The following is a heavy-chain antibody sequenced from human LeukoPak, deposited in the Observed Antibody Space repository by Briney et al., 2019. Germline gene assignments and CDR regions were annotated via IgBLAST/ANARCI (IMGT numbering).Heavy chain of an antibody. CDR3: AKVFDYDSSGSGFDY. J-gene: IGHJ4*02. CDR1: GFTFDDYA. D-gene: IGHD3-22*01. Sequence: GGSLRLSCAASGFTFDDYAMHWVRHAPGKGLEWVSGISLNSGSIGYADSVKGRFTISRDNAKNSLYLQMNSLRAEDTALYYCAKVFDYDSSGSGFDYWGQGTLVTVSS. V-gene: IGHV3-9*01. CDR2: ISLNSGSI.